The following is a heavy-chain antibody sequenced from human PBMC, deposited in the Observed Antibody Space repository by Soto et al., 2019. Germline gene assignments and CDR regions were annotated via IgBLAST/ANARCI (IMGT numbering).Heavy chain of an antibody. V-gene: IGHV4-4*02. Sequence: PSGSLSISCAVGGGSISSGNWWSWVRQPPGKGLEWIGEIYHSGSTNYNPSLKSRVTISVDNSKNTLYLQMNSLRAEDTAVYYCAKEPESYYYDSSGGFDYWGQGTLVTVSS. CDR1: GGSISSGNW. CDR3: AKEPESYYYDSSGGFDY. D-gene: IGHD3-22*01. J-gene: IGHJ4*02. CDR2: IYHSGST.